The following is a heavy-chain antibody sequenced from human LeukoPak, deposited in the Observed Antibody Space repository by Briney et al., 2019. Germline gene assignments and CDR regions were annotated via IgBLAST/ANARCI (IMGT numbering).Heavy chain of an antibody. CDR2: IWYDGSNK. J-gene: IGHJ4*02. D-gene: IGHD6-13*01. CDR1: GFTFSSYG. CDR3: AKGSSSWLPEYYFDY. V-gene: IGHV3-33*06. Sequence: GGSLRLSCAASGFTFSSYGMHWVRQASGKGLEWVAVIWYDGSNKYHADSVKGRLTISRDNSKNTLYLQMNSLRAEDTAVYYCAKGSSSWLPEYYFDYWGQGTLVTVSS.